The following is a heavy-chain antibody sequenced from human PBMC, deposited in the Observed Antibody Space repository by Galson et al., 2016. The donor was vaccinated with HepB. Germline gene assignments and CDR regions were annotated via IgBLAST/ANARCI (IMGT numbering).Heavy chain of an antibody. J-gene: IGHJ4*02. D-gene: IGHD1-26*01. Sequence: SLRLSCAASGFTFSSYSMNWVRQAPGKGLEWVSTISSSSSYIYYAASVKGRFTISRDNSKNMLYLQMNSLRAEDTAVYYCATRRIVGATDGSWGQGTLVTVSS. V-gene: IGHV3-21*04. CDR1: GFTFSSYS. CDR2: ISSSSSYI. CDR3: ATRRIVGATDGS.